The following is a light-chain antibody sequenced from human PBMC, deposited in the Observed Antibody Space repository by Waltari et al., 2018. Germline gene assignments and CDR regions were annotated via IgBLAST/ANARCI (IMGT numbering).Light chain of an antibody. V-gene: IGLV1-44*01. CDR1: SSNIGSNS. J-gene: IGLJ2*01. Sequence: QSVLTQPPSASGTPGQRVTISCSGSSSNIGSNSVNWYQHPPGAAPKLLIYGDNQRPSGVPDRFSGSKSGASASLAISGLQSEDEADYYCAAWDVSLNGLVFGGGTKLTVL. CDR2: GDN. CDR3: AAWDVSLNGLV.